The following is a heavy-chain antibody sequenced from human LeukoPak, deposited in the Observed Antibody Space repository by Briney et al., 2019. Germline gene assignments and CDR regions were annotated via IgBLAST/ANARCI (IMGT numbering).Heavy chain of an antibody. D-gene: IGHD3-10*01. CDR3: ARGTSAKKASDV. Sequence: SQTLSLTRALSGDSLSTNSAAWIWIRPPPSRGLEWLGRTYYRANWNSDCAVSVKNRITINPDTSKNQFSLQLNSVTPEDTAVYYCARGTSAKKASDVWGQGTLVTVSP. CDR1: GDSLSTNSAA. CDR2: TYYRANWNS. V-gene: IGHV6-1*01. J-gene: IGHJ3*01.